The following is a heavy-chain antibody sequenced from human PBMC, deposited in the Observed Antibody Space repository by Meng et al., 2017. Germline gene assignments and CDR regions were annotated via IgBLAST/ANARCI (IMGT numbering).Heavy chain of an antibody. D-gene: IGHD5-24*01. CDR3: ASAGLKMATALDY. Sequence: QVQLFPCGADFHKPGASVKVSCETSGYPFTTYGIIWVRQAPGQGLEWMGWISAYNGNTNYAQKFQGRVTITADESTSTAYMELSSLRSEDTAVYYCASAGLKMATALDYWGQGTLVTVSS. J-gene: IGHJ4*02. CDR2: ISAYNGNT. V-gene: IGHV1-18*01. CDR1: GYPFTTYG.